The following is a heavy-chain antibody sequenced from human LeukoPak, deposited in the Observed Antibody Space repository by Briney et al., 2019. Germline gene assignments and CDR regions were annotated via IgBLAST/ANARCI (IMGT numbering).Heavy chain of an antibody. CDR1: GFTFSAYT. CDR2: ISSGSSSV. V-gene: IGHV3-48*04. CDR3: AREASLG. Sequence: GGSLRLSCSASGFTFSAYTMNWVRQAPGQGLEWVSYISSGSSSVYYTDSVKGRFTISRDNAKNSLYLQMNSLRAEDTAVYYCAREASLGWGQGTVVTVSS. J-gene: IGHJ3*01.